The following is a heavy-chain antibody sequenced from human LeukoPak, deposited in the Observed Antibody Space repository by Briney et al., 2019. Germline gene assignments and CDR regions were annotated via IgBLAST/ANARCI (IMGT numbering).Heavy chain of an antibody. J-gene: IGHJ4*02. V-gene: IGHV4-30-4*07. CDR3: ARGSATFGLIGLFDY. D-gene: IGHD3/OR15-3a*01. Sequence: PSETLSLTCADSGDSISSGGYSWNWMRQPPWKGLECIGYVYSSGSAYYNPSLKSRVTMSVDTSKNQFSLNLTSMTAADTAVYYCARGSATFGLIGLFDYWGQGTLVTVSS. CDR2: VYSSGSA. CDR1: GDSISSGGYS.